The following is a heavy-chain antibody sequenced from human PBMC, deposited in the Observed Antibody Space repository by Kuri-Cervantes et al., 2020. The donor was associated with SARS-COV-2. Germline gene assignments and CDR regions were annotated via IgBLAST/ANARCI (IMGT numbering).Heavy chain of an antibody. V-gene: IGHV1-58*02. Sequence: SVKVSCKASGFTFTSSAMQWVRQARGPRLEWIGWIVVGSVNTNYAQKFQERVTITWDMSTSTAYMELSSLRSEDMASYYCAAALIDAFDIWGQGTMVTVSS. J-gene: IGHJ3*02. CDR1: GFTFTSSA. CDR3: AAALIDAFDI. CDR2: IVVGSVNT.